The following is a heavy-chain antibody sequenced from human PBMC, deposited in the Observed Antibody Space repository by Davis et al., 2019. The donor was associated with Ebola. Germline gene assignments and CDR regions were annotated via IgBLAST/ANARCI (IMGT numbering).Heavy chain of an antibody. D-gene: IGHD1-26*01. J-gene: IGHJ5*02. Sequence: MPSETLSLTCAVYGGSFSGYYWSWIRQPPGKGLEWIGEINHSGSTNYTPSLKSRVTISVDTSKNQFSLKLSSVTAADTAVYYCARGVGAITGWFDPWGQGTLVTVSS. CDR2: INHSGST. CDR1: GGSFSGYY. CDR3: ARGVGAITGWFDP. V-gene: IGHV4-34*01.